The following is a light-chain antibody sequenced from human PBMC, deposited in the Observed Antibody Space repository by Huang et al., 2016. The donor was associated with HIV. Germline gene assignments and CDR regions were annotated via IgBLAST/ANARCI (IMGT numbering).Light chain of an antibody. CDR2: GAS. J-gene: IGKJ2*01. V-gene: IGKV3-15*01. CDR1: RSVGNN. CDR3: QQYNDWPPWYT. Sequence: IVMTQSPATLSVSPGERVTLSCRASRSVGNNLAWYQQKVGQPPRLLLYGASTRATGSAARFSGSGSGTDFTLTISSLQSEDFAVYYCQQYNDWPPWYTFGQGTKLEIK.